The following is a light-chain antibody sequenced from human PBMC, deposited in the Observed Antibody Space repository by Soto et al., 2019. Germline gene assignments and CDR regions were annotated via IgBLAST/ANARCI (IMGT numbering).Light chain of an antibody. V-gene: IGKV1-27*01. CDR3: QKYNSAPLT. CDR2: AAS. Sequence: DIQMTQSPSSLSASVGDRVTITCRASQGISNYLAWYQQNPGKVPKLLIYAASTLQSGVPSPFSGSGTGTDCTLTIISLQPEDVATYYRQKYNSAPLTFGPGTKVDIK. CDR1: QGISNY. J-gene: IGKJ3*01.